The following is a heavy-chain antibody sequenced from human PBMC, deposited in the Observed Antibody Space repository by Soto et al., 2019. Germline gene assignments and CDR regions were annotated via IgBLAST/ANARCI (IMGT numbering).Heavy chain of an antibody. V-gene: IGHV3-48*03. CDR2: ISSSGSTI. D-gene: IGHD2-15*01. CDR3: ARGGISGLLPDY. Sequence: GGSLRLSCAASGFTFSSYDMNWVRQAPGKGLELVSYISSSGSTIYYADSVKGRFTISRDNAKNSLYLQMNSLRAEDTAVYYCARGGISGLLPDYWGQGTLVTVSS. CDR1: GFTFSSYD. J-gene: IGHJ4*02.